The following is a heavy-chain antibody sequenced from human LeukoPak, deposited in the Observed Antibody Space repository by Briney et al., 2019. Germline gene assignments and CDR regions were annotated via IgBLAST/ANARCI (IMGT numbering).Heavy chain of an antibody. CDR3: ARDFRTYYYDSSGYYYPGY. Sequence: ASVKVSCKASGYTFTSYGISWVRQAPGQGLEWMGWISAYNGNTNYAQKLQGRVTMTTDTSTSTAYMELRGLRSDDTAVYYCARDFRTYYYDSSGYYYPGYWGQGTLVTVSS. J-gene: IGHJ4*02. CDR1: GYTFTSYG. D-gene: IGHD3-22*01. V-gene: IGHV1-18*01. CDR2: ISAYNGNT.